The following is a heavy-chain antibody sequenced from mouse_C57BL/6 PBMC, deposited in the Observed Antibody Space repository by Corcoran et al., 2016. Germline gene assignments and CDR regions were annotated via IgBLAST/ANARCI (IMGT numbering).Heavy chain of an antibody. Sequence: QIQLVQSGPELKKPGETVKISCKASGYTFTTYGMSWVKQAPGKGLKWMGWINTYSGVPTYADDFKGRFAFSLETSASTAYLQINNLKNEDTATYFCARPIYYDYLNWYFDVWGTGTTVTVSS. CDR1: GYTFTTYG. CDR2: INTYSGVP. V-gene: IGHV9-3*01. J-gene: IGHJ1*03. CDR3: ARPIYYDYLNWYFDV. D-gene: IGHD2-4*01.